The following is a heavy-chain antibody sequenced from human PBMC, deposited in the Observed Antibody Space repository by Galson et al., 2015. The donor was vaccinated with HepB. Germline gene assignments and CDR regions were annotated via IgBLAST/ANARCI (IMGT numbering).Heavy chain of an antibody. J-gene: IGHJ6*01. CDR1: GGTFSSYA. D-gene: IGHD1-26*01. Sequence: SVTVSCKASGGTFSSYAISWVRQAPGQGLEWMGGIIPIFGTANYAQKFQGRVTITADESTSTAYMELSSLRSEDTAVYYCAREGGSYQRGYYYYGMDVWGQGTTVTVSS. V-gene: IGHV1-69*13. CDR2: IIPIFGTA. CDR3: AREGGSYQRGYYYYGMDV.